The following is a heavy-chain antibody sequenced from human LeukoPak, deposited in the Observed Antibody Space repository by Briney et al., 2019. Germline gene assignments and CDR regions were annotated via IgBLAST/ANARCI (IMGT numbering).Heavy chain of an antibody. CDR1: GFTFSSYA. V-gene: IGHV3-23*01. Sequence: GGSLRLFCAASGFTFSSYAMSWVRQAPGKGLGWVSAISGSGGSTYYADSVKGRFTISRDNSKNTLQMNSLRAEDTAVYYCAKGSRYSGYDFAFDYWGQGTLVTVSS. CDR3: AKGSRYSGYDFAFDY. D-gene: IGHD5-12*01. CDR2: ISGSGGST. J-gene: IGHJ4*02.